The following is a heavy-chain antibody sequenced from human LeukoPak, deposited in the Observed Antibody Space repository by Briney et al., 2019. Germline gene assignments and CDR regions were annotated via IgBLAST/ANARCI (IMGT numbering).Heavy chain of an antibody. V-gene: IGHV4-4*07. D-gene: IGHD2-2*01. CDR2: IYTSGST. CDR3: ARDHPQIVVVPAAIRTVPYYYMDV. Sequence: SETLSLTCTVSGGSISSYYWSWIRQPAGKGLEWIGRIYTSGSTNYNPSLKSRVTMSVDTSKNQFSLKLSSVTAADTAVYYCARDHPQIVVVPAAIRTVPYYYMDVWGKGTTVTVSS. J-gene: IGHJ6*03. CDR1: GGSISSYY.